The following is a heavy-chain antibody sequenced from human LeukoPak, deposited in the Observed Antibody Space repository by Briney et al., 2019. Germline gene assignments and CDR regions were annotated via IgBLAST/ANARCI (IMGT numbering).Heavy chain of an antibody. CDR3: ARGFDGNFDY. CDR1: GFTFDDYG. D-gene: IGHD3-9*01. J-gene: IGHJ4*02. V-gene: IGHV3-20*04. CDR2: INWNGDNT. Sequence: RGSLRLSCAASGFTFDDYGMSWVRQAPGKGLEWVSGINWNGDNTDYAGSVKGRFTISRDNAKNSLYLQMNSLRAEDTALYYCARGFDGNFDYWGQGTLVTVSS.